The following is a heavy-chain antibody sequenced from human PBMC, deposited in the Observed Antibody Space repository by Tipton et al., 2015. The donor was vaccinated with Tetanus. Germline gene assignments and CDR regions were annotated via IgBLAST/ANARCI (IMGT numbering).Heavy chain of an antibody. D-gene: IGHD6-13*01. CDR2: ISPSGRT. CDR3: AGVTAQRTELYFDH. CDR1: GGSLRSDDYQ. V-gene: IGHV4-61*08. J-gene: IGHJ4*02. Sequence: TLSLTCSVSGGSLRSDDYQWNWIRQPPGKGLEWLAYISPSGRTNSNYSLKSRITISQDKSKNQFSLRLTSVTAADTAVYFCAGVTAQRTELYFDHWGQGTLVTVSS.